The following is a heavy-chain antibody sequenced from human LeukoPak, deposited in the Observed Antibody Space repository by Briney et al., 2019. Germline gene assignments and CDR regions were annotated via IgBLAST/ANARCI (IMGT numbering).Heavy chain of an antibody. J-gene: IGHJ3*02. V-gene: IGHV4-39*01. D-gene: IGHD6-19*01. Sequence: SETLSLTCNVSGGPIGGHTFYWDWIRQPPGKGLEWIATIYYNGNTFYNPSLRSRVAISIDMSKSQFSLHLSSVTAADTAVYYCARLTALAGHRGAFDIWDPGTLVTVSS. CDR1: GGPIGGHTFY. CDR2: IYYNGNT. CDR3: ARLTALAGHRGAFDI.